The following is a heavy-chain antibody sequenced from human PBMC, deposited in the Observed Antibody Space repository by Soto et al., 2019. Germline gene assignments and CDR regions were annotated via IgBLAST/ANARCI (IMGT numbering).Heavy chain of an antibody. Sequence: ETLSLTCTVSGGSISSYYWSWIRQPPGKGLEWIGYIYYSGSTNYNPSLKSRVTISVDTSKNQFSLKLSSVTAADTAVYYCARFYCSGGSCYSRHYYYMDVWGKGTTVTVSS. V-gene: IGHV4-59*01. J-gene: IGHJ6*03. CDR2: IYYSGST. CDR3: ARFYCSGGSCYSRHYYYMDV. D-gene: IGHD2-15*01. CDR1: GGSISSYY.